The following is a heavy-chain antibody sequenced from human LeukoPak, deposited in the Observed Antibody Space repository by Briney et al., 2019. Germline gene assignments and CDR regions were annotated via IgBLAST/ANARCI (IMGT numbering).Heavy chain of an antibody. J-gene: IGHJ3*02. D-gene: IGHD6-6*01. Sequence: GASVKVSCKASGYTFTGYYMHWVRQAPGQGLEWMGWINPNSGGTNYAQKFQGWVTMTRDTSISTAYMELSRLRSDDTAVYYCARAAYSSFSYAFDIWGQGTMVTVSS. V-gene: IGHV1-2*04. CDR2: INPNSGGT. CDR1: GYTFTGYY. CDR3: ARAAYSSFSYAFDI.